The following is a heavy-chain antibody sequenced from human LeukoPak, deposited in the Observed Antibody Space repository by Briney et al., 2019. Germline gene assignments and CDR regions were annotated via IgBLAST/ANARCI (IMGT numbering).Heavy chain of an antibody. CDR2: ISINTDT. V-gene: IGHV3-53*01. Sequence: PGGSLTLSCAASGLAVTGNYMSWVRQPPGKGLEWVSFISINTDTFYADSVRGRFTISRDSSENTLFLQMNSLRDEGSAVYYCAIAQSWDELFDSWGQGTLVTVSS. D-gene: IGHD1-26*01. CDR3: AIAQSWDELFDS. CDR1: GLAVTGNY. J-gene: IGHJ4*02.